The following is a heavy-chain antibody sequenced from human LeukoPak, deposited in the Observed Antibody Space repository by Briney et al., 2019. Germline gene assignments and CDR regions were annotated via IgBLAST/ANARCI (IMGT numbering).Heavy chain of an antibody. J-gene: IGHJ3*02. CDR2: IYPGDSDA. V-gene: IGHV5-51*01. D-gene: IGHD2-21*02. Sequence: GESLKISCKGSGYCITNYGMVCVRQMPGKGLEWMGIIYPGDSDARYSPYFQGQVTISADKSISTAYLQWRSLKASDTAVYACASGAYCGCDCYSGAFDIWGQGAMVTVSS. CDR1: GYCITNYG. CDR3: ASGAYCGCDCYSGAFDI.